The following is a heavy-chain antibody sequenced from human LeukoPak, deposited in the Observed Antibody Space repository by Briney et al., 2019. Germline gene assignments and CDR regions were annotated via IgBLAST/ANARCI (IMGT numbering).Heavy chain of an antibody. D-gene: IGHD6-19*01. CDR3: ARHGSDWSFDY. CDR1: GGXISGYY. J-gene: IGHJ4*02. V-gene: IGHV4-59*08. Sequence: SETLSLTCTVSGGXISGYYCSWIRQPPGQGLEWFGFITYSGSANYNPALKSRLSISLDTSKNQFSLNLYSLTAADTAVYYCARHGSDWSFDYWGQGTLITVSS. CDR2: ITYSGSA.